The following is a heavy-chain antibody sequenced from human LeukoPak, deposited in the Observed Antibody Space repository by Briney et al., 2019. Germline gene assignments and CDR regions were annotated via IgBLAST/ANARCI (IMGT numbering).Heavy chain of an antibody. Sequence: GGSLRLSCAASGFTFSSYWMSWVRQAPGKGLEWVANIKQDGSEKYYVDSVKGRFTMSRDNAKNSLYLQMNSLRAEDTAVYYCARVRRYSSSWGYYFDYWGQGTLVTVSS. CDR2: IKQDGSEK. D-gene: IGHD6-13*01. CDR1: GFTFSSYW. J-gene: IGHJ4*02. V-gene: IGHV3-7*01. CDR3: ARVRRYSSSWGYYFDY.